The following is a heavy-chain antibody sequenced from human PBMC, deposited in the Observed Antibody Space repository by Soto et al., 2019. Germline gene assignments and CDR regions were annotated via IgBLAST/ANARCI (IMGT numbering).Heavy chain of an antibody. J-gene: IGHJ5*02. CDR3: ARDFSGSLHNWFDP. CDR2: ISSSSSYT. D-gene: IGHD6-19*01. V-gene: IGHV3-11*05. Sequence: QVQLVESGGGLVKPGGSLRLSCAASGFTFSDYYMSWIRQAPGKGLEWVSYISSSSSYTNYADSVKGRFTISRDNAKNSLYLQMNSLRAEDTAVYYCARDFSGSLHNWFDPWGQGTLVTVSS. CDR1: GFTFSDYY.